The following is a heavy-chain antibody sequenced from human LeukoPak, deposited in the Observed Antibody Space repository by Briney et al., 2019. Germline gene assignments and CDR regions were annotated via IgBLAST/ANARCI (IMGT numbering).Heavy chain of an antibody. J-gene: IGHJ3*02. CDR2: INSSSSYT. Sequence: KPGRSLRLSCAASGFTFSDYCMTWIRHAPGKGLEWVSYINSSSSYTNYADSVKGRFTISRDSAKKSLCLQMNSLRAEDTAVYYCARVGMTDPHAFDIWGQGTMVTVSS. V-gene: IGHV3-11*05. CDR1: GFTFSDYC. CDR3: ARVGMTDPHAFDI. D-gene: IGHD1-14*01.